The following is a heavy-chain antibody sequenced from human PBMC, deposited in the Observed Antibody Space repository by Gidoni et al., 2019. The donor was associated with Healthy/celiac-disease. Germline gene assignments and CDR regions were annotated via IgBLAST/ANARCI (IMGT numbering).Heavy chain of an antibody. CDR2: NYYSGST. CDR3: ARGVGSSSLFYYYGMDV. CDR1: VGSISSYY. J-gene: IGHJ6*02. V-gene: IGHV4-59*01. D-gene: IGHD6-6*01. Sequence: QVQLQESGPGLVKPSETLSLTCTVSVGSISSYYWSWTRQPPGKGLEWIGYNYYSGSTNYNPSLKSRVTISVDTSKNQFSVKLSSVTAADTAVYYCARGVGSSSLFYYYGMDVWGQGTTVTVSS.